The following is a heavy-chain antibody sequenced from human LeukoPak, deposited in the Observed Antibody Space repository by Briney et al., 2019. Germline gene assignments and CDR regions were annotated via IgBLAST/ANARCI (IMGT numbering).Heavy chain of an antibody. D-gene: IGHD3-3*01. CDR2: VVVGSGNT. CDR1: GSTFTSSA. J-gene: IGHJ4*02. CDR3: AGGNHYDFWSGDGYFDY. V-gene: IGHV1-58*02. Sequence: TSVKVSCKASGSTFTSSAMQWVRQARGQRLEWIGWVVVGSGNTNYAQKFQERVTITRDMSTSTAYMELSSLRSEDTAVYYCAGGNHYDFWSGDGYFDYWGQGTLVTVSS.